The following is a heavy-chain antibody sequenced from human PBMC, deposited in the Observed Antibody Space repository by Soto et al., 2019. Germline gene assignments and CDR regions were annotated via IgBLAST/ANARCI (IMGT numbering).Heavy chain of an antibody. D-gene: IGHD2-8*01. J-gene: IGHJ5*02. CDR2: AYYSGST. V-gene: IGHV4-59*01. Sequence: TLSLTCTVSGGSISHYYWSWIRQSPGKGLEWIGYAYYSGSTDYNPSLKSRVTMSVDTSKNQVSLKLNSVTTADTAVYYCARDRSTYGGGGTGEVKENWFDPWGPGTLVTVSS. CDR3: ARDRSTYGGGGTGEVKENWFDP. CDR1: GGSISHYY.